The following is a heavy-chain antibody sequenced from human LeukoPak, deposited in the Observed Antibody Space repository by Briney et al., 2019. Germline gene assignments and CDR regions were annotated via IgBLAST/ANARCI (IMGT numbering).Heavy chain of an antibody. Sequence: SETLSLTCTVSGGSISSYYWSWIRQPPGKGLEWIGYIYTSGSTNYNPSLKSRVTISVDTSKNQFSLNLTSVTAADTAVYYCARGDKPGQGFDYWGQGTLVTVSS. CDR3: ARGDKPGQGFDY. CDR2: IYTSGST. D-gene: IGHD2-15*01. J-gene: IGHJ4*02. V-gene: IGHV4-4*09. CDR1: GGSISSYY.